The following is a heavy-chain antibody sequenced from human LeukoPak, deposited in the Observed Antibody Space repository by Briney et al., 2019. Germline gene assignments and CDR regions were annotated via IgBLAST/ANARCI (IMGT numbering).Heavy chain of an antibody. V-gene: IGHV3-23*01. J-gene: IGHJ4*02. CDR2: ISGSGGST. D-gene: IGHD5-24*01. Sequence: GGSLRLSCEASGFTFSSYAMSWVRQAPGKGLEWVSAISGSGGSTYYADSVKGRFTISRDNSKNTLYLQMNSLRAEDTAVYYCAKDLGDGYKPLYFDYWGQGTLVTVSS. CDR3: AKDLGDGYKPLYFDY. CDR1: GFTFSSYA.